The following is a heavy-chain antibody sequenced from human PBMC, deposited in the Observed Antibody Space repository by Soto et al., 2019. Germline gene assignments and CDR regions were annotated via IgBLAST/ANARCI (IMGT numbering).Heavy chain of an antibody. CDR3: ARAVVYDYVWGSYRQKNCYFDY. J-gene: IGHJ4*02. V-gene: IGHV4-30-4*01. D-gene: IGHD3-16*02. CDR1: GGSISSGGYY. CDR2: IYYSGIT. Sequence: SETLSLTCTVSGGSISSGGYYWSWIRQPPGKVLEWIGYIYYSGITYYNPSLKSRVTISVDTSKNQFSLKLSSVTAADTAVYYCARAVVYDYVWGSYRQKNCYFDYWGQGTMVTVSS.